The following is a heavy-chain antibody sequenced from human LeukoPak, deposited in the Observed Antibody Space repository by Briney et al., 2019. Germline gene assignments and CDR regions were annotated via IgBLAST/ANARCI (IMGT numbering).Heavy chain of an antibody. J-gene: IGHJ4*02. CDR3: AKSSSGWLQYGIDY. D-gene: IGHD5-24*01. CDR1: GFTFSSYG. V-gene: IGHV3-30*18. CDR2: ISYDGSNK. Sequence: GGSLRLSCAASGFTFSSYGMHWVRQAPGKGLEWVAVISYDGSNKYYADSVKGRFTISRDNSKNTLYLQMNSLRAEDTAVYYCAKSSSGWLQYGIDYWGQGTLVTVSS.